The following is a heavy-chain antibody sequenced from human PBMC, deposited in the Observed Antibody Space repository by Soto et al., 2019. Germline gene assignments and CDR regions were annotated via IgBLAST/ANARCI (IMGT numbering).Heavy chain of an antibody. D-gene: IGHD2-15*01. CDR2: INPNSGGT. J-gene: IGHJ6*02. CDR3: ARDRGYDAHDYYYNAMDV. Sequence: SVKVSCKASGYTFTGYYMHWVRQAPGQGLEWMGWINPNSGGTNYAQKFQGRVTMTRDTSISTAYMELSRLRSDDTAVYYCARDRGYDAHDYYYNAMDVWGQGTMVTVSS. V-gene: IGHV1-2*02. CDR1: GYTFTGYY.